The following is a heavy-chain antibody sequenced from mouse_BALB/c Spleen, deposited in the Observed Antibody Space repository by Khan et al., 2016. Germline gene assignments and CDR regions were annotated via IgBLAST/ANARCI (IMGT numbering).Heavy chain of an antibody. V-gene: IGHV1S82*01. CDR1: GYSFTRYW. CDR2: IHPSDSES. J-gene: IGHJ4*01. Sequence: QVQLKQSGTELVRPGASVKLSCKASGYSFTRYWMNWVKQRPGQGLEWIGMIHPSDSESRLNQKFKDKATLTVDNSSSIAYMQLSSPPYEDSAVSYCARSAYGNPPYYAIDYWGQGTSVTVAS. CDR3: ARSAYGNPPYYAIDY. D-gene: IGHD2-1*01.